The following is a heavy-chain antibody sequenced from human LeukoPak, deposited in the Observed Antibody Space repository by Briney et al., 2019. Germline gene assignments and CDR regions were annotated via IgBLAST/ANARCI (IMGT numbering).Heavy chain of an antibody. J-gene: IGHJ4*02. D-gene: IGHD6-19*01. V-gene: IGHV3-33*01. CDR1: GFTFSSYG. CDR3: ARAEGGYFIVY. Sequence: GGSLRLSCAASGFTFSSYGMHWVRHAPGKGLEWVAVILYDGSNKYYADSVKGRFTISTDNSKNTLYLQMNSLRAEDTAVYYCARAEGGYFIVYGAQGTLVTVSS. CDR2: ILYDGSNK.